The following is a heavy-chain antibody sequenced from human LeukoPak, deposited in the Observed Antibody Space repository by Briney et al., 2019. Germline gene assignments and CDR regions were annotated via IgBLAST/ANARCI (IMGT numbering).Heavy chain of an antibody. J-gene: IGHJ4*02. CDR3: AKAPVENCSGGSCYPFDY. Sequence: PGGSLRLSCAASGFTFSSYAMSWVRQAPGKGLEWVSVISGSGGSTYYADSVKGRFTISRDNSKNTLYLQMNTLRAEDTAVYYCAKAPVENCSGGSCYPFDYWGQGTLVTVSS. CDR1: GFTFSSYA. D-gene: IGHD2-15*01. CDR2: ISGSGGST. V-gene: IGHV3-23*01.